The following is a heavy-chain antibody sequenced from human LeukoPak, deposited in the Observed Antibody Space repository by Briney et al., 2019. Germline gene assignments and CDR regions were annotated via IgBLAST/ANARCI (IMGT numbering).Heavy chain of an antibody. D-gene: IGHD3-22*01. V-gene: IGHV1-18*01. Sequence: ASVTVFCKASGYSFTTYGINWLRQAPGQGLEWMGWISTYTGDTKYVQKLQGRVSMTKDTSTSTANMELRSLRSDDTAVYYCAGGYHFDTSGYPVSEYFQHWGQGTLVTVSS. CDR3: AGGYHFDTSGYPVSEYFQH. CDR1: GYSFTTYG. CDR2: ISTYTGDT. J-gene: IGHJ1*01.